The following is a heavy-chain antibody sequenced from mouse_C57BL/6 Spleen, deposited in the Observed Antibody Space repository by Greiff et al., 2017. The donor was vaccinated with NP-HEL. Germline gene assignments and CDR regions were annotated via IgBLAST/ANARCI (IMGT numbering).Heavy chain of an antibody. V-gene: IGHV1-50*01. CDR3: ARSFYGNYGLAWFAY. D-gene: IGHD2-1*01. CDR1: GYTFTSYW. CDR2: IDPSDSYT. J-gene: IGHJ3*01. Sequence: VQLQQSGAELVKPGASVKLSCKASGYTFTSYWMQWVKQRPGQGLEWIGEIDPSDSYTNYNQKFKGKATLTVDTSSSTAYMQLSSLTSEDSAVYYCARSFYGNYGLAWFAYWGQGTLVIVSA.